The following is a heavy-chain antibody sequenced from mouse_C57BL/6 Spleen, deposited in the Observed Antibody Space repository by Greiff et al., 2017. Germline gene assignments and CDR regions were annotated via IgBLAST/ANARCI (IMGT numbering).Heavy chain of an antibody. CDR2: ISGGGGNT. J-gene: IGHJ3*01. CDR1: GFTFSSYT. CDR3: ARRELRSTFAY. V-gene: IGHV5-9*01. Sequence: EVQLVESGGGLVKPGGSLKLSCAASGFTFSSYTMSWVRQTPEKRLEWVATISGGGGNTYYPDSVKGLFTISRDNAKNTLYLQMSSLRSEDTALYYCARRELRSTFAYWGQGTLVTVSA. D-gene: IGHD1-1*01.